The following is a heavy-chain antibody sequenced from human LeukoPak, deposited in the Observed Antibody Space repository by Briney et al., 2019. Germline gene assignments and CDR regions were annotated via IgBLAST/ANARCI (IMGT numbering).Heavy chain of an antibody. CDR2: ISSSSSYI. CDR1: GFTFSSYS. V-gene: IGHV3-21*01. CDR3: ARCDFWSGYSSPDY. D-gene: IGHD3-3*01. J-gene: IGHJ4*02. Sequence: PGGSLRLSCAASGFTFSSYSMNWVRQAPGKGLEWVSSISSSSSYIYYADSVKGRFTISRDNAKNSLYLQMNSLRAEDTAVYYCARCDFWSGYSSPDYWGQGTLVTASS.